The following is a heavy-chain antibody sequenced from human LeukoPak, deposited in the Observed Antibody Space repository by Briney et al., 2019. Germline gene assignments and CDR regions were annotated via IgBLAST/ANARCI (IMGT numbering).Heavy chain of an antibody. CDR2: ISGSGGST. D-gene: IGHD5-12*01. V-gene: IGHV3-23*01. CDR1: GFTFSSYA. Sequence: GGSLRLSCAASGFTFSSYAMSWVRQAPGKGLEWVSAISGSGGSTYYADSVKGRFTISRDNAKNSLYLQMNSLRDEDTAVYYCAREGYSGYEINYYYYGMDVWGQGTTVTVSS. J-gene: IGHJ6*02. CDR3: AREGYSGYEINYYYYGMDV.